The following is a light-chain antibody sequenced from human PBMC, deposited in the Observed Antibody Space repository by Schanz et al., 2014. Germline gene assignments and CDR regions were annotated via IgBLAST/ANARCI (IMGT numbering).Light chain of an antibody. Sequence: EIVLTQSPGTLSLSPGERATLSCRASQSVSSTYLAWYQQKPGQAPRLLIYGASTRATGIPARFSGSGSGAEFTLTISSLQSEDFAVYFCQQYGTSPRTFGQGTKVEI. CDR3: QQYGTSPRT. J-gene: IGKJ1*01. CDR1: QSVSSTY. CDR2: GAS. V-gene: IGKV3-20*01.